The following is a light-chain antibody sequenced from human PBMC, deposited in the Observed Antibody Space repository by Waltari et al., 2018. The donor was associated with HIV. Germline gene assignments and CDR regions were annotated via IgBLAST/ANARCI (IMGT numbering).Light chain of an antibody. V-gene: IGKV3-11*01. Sequence: DIVFTHSPATLSLSPGDRATLSCRASQSVSSYLAWYQQKPGQAPRLLIYEASNRATGIPARFSGSGSGTDFTLTISSLEAEDFAVYYCHQRSSWPRTFGQGTKLEIK. J-gene: IGKJ2*01. CDR3: HQRSSWPRT. CDR2: EAS. CDR1: QSVSSY.